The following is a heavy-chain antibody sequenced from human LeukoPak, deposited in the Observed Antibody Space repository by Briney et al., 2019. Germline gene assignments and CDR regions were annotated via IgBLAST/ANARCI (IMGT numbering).Heavy chain of an antibody. J-gene: IGHJ3*02. CDR1: GFAFSSYD. V-gene: IGHV3-13*01. D-gene: IGHD1-1*01. CDR3: ARGYTRYAFDI. Sequence: GGSLRLSCAASGFAFSSYDMHWVRQATGKGLEWVSAIGTAGDTYYPGSVKGRFTISRENAKNSLYLQMNSLRAGDTAVYYCARGYTRYAFDIWGQGTMVTVSS. CDR2: IGTAGDT.